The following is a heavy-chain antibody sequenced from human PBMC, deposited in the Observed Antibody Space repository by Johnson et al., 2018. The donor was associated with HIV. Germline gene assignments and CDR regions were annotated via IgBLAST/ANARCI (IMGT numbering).Heavy chain of an antibody. J-gene: IGHJ3*02. CDR1: GFTFSSYA. Sequence: QVQLVESGGGVVQPGGSLRLSCAASGFTFSSYAMHWVRQAPGKGLEWVAVISYDGSNKYYAASVKGRFTISRDNSKNTLYLQMNSLRAEDTAVYYCARDNGAVAGPEGAFDIWGQGTMVTVSS. V-gene: IGHV3-30-3*01. CDR2: ISYDGSNK. CDR3: ARDNGAVAGPEGAFDI. D-gene: IGHD6-19*01.